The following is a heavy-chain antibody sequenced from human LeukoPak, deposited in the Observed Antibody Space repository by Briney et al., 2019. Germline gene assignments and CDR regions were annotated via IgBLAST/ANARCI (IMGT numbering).Heavy chain of an antibody. D-gene: IGHD4-17*01. CDR3: ARYAPDYGSGGAFDI. V-gene: IGHV1-69*05. CDR2: IIPIFGTA. J-gene: IGHJ3*02. CDR1: GGTFSSYA. Sequence: SVKVSCKASGGTFSSYAISWVRQAPGQGLEWMGGIIPIFGTANYAQKFQGRVTITTDESTSTAYMELSSLRSEDTAVYYCARYAPDYGSGGAFDIWGQGTMVTVSS.